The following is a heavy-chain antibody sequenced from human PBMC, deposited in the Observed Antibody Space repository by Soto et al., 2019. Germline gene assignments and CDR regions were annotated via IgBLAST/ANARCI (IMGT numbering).Heavy chain of an antibody. CDR1: GFTFDDYA. D-gene: IGHD3-10*01. J-gene: IGHJ3*02. V-gene: IGHV3-9*01. Sequence: GGSLRLSCAASGFTFDDYAMHWVRQAPGKGLEWVSGISWNSGSIGYADSVKGRFTISRDNAKNSLYLQMNSLRAEDTALYYCAKDIGQGSDAFDIWGQGTMVTVSS. CDR3: AKDIGQGSDAFDI. CDR2: ISWNSGSI.